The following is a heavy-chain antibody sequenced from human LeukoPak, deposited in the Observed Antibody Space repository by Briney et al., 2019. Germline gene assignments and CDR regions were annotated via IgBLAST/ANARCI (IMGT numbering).Heavy chain of an antibody. Sequence: GGSLRLSCAASGFTFSNYVMGWVRQAPGKGLEWVSGISDSGSTAFYADSVKGRFTSSRDNPKSTLYLQMNSLRAEDTAVYYCAKDIQTWPRFPDYWGQGTLVTVSS. J-gene: IGHJ4*02. CDR3: AKDIQTWPRFPDY. D-gene: IGHD5-12*01. CDR2: ISDSGSTA. CDR1: GFTFSNYV. V-gene: IGHV3-23*01.